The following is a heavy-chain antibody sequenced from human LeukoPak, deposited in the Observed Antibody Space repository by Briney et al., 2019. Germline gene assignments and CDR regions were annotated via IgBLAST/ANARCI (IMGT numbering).Heavy chain of an antibody. CDR3: ARGPFFPGYTSRLYYFDY. CDR2: INPSGGST. Sequence: ASVKVSCKASGYTFTSYYMHWVRQAPGQGLEWMGIINPSGGSTSYAQKFQGRVTMTRDTSTSTVYMELSSLRSEDTAVYYCARGPFFPGYTSRLYYFDYWGQGTLVTVSS. CDR1: GYTFTSYY. V-gene: IGHV1-46*03. D-gene: IGHD6-13*01. J-gene: IGHJ4*02.